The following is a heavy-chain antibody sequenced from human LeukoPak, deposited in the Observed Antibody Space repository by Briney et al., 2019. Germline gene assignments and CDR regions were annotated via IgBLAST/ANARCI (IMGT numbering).Heavy chain of an antibody. V-gene: IGHV1-18*01. Sequence: ASVKVSCKASGYTFTSYGISWVRQAPGQGLEWMGWISAYNGNTNYAQKLQGRVTMTTDTSTSTAYMELRSLRAEDTALYYCAKGRGIAVAGTHFDYWGQGTLVTVSS. CDR2: ISAYNGNT. D-gene: IGHD6-19*01. CDR3: AKGRGIAVAGTHFDY. J-gene: IGHJ4*02. CDR1: GYTFTSYG.